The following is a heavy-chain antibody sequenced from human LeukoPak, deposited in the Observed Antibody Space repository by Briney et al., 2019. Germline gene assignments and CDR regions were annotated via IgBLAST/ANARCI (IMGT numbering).Heavy chain of an antibody. Sequence: SVKVSCKASGYTFPSYGISWVRQAPGQGLEWVGWISAYNGNTNYAQKLQGRVTMTTDTSTSTAYMELRSLRSDDTAMYYCAREAEIVVVPAAIPKATYYYYMDVWGKGTTVTVSS. CDR1: GYTFPSYG. D-gene: IGHD2-2*02. CDR2: ISAYNGNT. J-gene: IGHJ6*03. V-gene: IGHV1-18*01. CDR3: AREAEIVVVPAAIPKATYYYYMDV.